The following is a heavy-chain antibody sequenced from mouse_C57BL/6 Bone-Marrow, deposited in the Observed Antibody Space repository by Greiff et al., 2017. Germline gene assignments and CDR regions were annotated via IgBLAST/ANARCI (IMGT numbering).Heavy chain of an antibody. CDR1: GFTFSDYG. D-gene: IGHD6-2*01. Sequence: EVMLVESGGGLVKPGGSLKLSCAASGFTFSDYGMHWVRQAPEKGLEWVAYISSGSSTIYYADTVKGRFTISRDNAKNTLFLQMTSLRSEDTAMYYCARVLYYYAMDYWGQGTSVTVSS. CDR2: ISSGSSTI. CDR3: ARVLYYYAMDY. V-gene: IGHV5-17*01. J-gene: IGHJ4*01.